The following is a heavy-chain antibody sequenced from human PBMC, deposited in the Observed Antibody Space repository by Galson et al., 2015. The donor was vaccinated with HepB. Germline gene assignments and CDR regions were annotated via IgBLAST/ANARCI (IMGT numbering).Heavy chain of an antibody. V-gene: IGHV3-21*04. CDR1: GFTFTRHT. CDR2: ISSSRSYI. CDR3: ARVSSFWSGSGSYAFDI. J-gene: IGHJ3*02. D-gene: IGHD3-10*01. Sequence: SLRLSCAASGFTFTRHTMNWVRQAPGKGLEWVSSISSSRSYIYYADSVKGRFTITRDNAKKSLYLQMNSLRAEDTAVYYCARVSSFWSGSGSYAFDIWGQGTMVTVSS.